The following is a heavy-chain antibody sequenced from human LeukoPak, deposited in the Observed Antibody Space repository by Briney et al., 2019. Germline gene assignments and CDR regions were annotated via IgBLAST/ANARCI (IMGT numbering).Heavy chain of an antibody. V-gene: IGHV4-30-2*01. CDR3: AGGVVSGYYPHYYYYYMDV. J-gene: IGHJ6*03. CDR1: GGSISSGGYY. CDR2: IYHSGST. Sequence: PSETLSLTCTVSGGSISSGGYYWSWIRQPPGKGLEWIGYIYHSGSTYYNPSLKSRVTMSVDTSKNQVSLKLSSVTAADTAVYYCAGGVVSGYYPHYYYYYMDVWGKGTTVTVSS. D-gene: IGHD3-22*01.